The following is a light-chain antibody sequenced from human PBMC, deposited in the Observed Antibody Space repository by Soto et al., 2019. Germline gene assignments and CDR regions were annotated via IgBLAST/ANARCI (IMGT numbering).Light chain of an antibody. CDR1: QRIGTH. CDR2: AAS. Sequence: DIQMTQSPSSLSASVGDRVTITCRTSQRIGTHLNWYHEKPGKAPKLLIYAASSLQSGVPSRFSGSGSGTDFTLTISSLQPEDFATYDCQQSYSNPWTFGQGTKVDIK. J-gene: IGKJ1*01. CDR3: QQSYSNPWT. V-gene: IGKV1-39*01.